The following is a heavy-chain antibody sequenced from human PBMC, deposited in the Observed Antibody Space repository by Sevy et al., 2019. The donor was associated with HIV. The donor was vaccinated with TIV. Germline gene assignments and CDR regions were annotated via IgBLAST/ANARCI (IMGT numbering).Heavy chain of an antibody. CDR3: ASRSQCSNGVCPFDY. V-gene: IGHV3-21*01. J-gene: IGHJ4*02. CDR1: EFTLSSYS. Sequence: GGSLRLSCVASEFTLSSYSMNWVRQAPGKGLEWISSISSRSAAIYYADPVKGRFTISRDNAKNSLYLQMNSLRDEDTAVYYCASRSQCSNGVCPFDYWGQGTLVTVSS. CDR2: ISSRSAAI. D-gene: IGHD2-8*01.